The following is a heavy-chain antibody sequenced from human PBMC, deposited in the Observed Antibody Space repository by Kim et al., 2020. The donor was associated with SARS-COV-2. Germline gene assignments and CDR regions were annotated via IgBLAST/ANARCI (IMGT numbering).Heavy chain of an antibody. D-gene: IGHD6-19*01. CDR3: ARSPYSSGWTAPDY. J-gene: IGHJ4*02. CDR1: GDSVSSNSAA. V-gene: IGHV6-1*01. CDR2: TYYRSKWYN. Sequence: SQTLSLTCAISGDSVSSNSAAWNWIRQSPSRGLEWLGRTYYRSKWYNDYAVSVKSRITINPDTSKNQFSLQLNSVTPEDTAVYYCARSPYSSGWTAPDYWGQGALVTVSS.